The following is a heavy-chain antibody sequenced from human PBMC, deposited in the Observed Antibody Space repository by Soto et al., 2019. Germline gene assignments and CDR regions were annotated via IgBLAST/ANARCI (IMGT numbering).Heavy chain of an antibody. CDR3: ARRVTPIDY. Sequence: QVQLVQSGAEVKKPGASVKVSCKTSGYTFTNFGLSWVRQAPGQGLEWMGWISAYNGNTNYAQNFQGRVTMTTVTSTSTAYMELRSLRSDDTAVYYCARRVTPIDYWGQGTLVTVSS. J-gene: IGHJ4*02. CDR2: ISAYNGNT. V-gene: IGHV1-18*01. D-gene: IGHD2-21*02. CDR1: GYTFTNFG.